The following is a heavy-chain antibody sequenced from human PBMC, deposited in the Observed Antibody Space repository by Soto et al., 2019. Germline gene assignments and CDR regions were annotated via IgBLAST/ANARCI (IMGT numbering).Heavy chain of an antibody. Sequence: PGGSLRLSCAASGFTFSGYGMNWVRQAPGKGLEWVAVVSYDEITKYYADSVKGRFTISRDNSKNTVYLQMNSLRPEDTAVYYCAKPLGLLRRAMAQGSDYWGQGTLVTVSS. J-gene: IGHJ4*02. D-gene: IGHD5-18*01. CDR2: VSYDEITK. V-gene: IGHV3-30*18. CDR1: GFTFSGYG. CDR3: AKPLGLLRRAMAQGSDY.